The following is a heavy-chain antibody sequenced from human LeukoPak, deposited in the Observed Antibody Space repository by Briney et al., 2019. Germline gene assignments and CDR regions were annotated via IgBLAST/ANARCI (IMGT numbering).Heavy chain of an antibody. Sequence: GASVKVSCKASGGTFSSYAISWARQAPGQGLEWMGRIIPILGIANYAQKFQGRVTITADKSTSTAYMELSSLRSEDTAVYYCARVQRVSAEGGWFDPWGQGTLVTVSS. CDR1: GGTFSSYA. J-gene: IGHJ5*02. D-gene: IGHD6-13*01. V-gene: IGHV1-69*04. CDR2: IIPILGIA. CDR3: ARVQRVSAEGGWFDP.